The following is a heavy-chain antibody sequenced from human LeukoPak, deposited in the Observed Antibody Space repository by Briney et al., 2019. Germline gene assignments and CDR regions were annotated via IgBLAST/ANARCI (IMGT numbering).Heavy chain of an antibody. D-gene: IGHD3-22*01. V-gene: IGHV1-18*01. J-gene: IGHJ5*02. CDR1: GYTFTSYG. CDR3: ARESPPGDSSGSATWFDP. Sequence: ASVKVSCKASGYTFTSYGISWVQQAPGQGLEWMGWISAYNGNTNYAQKFQGRVTMTRDTSISTAYMELSRLRSDDTAVYYCARESPPGDSSGSATWFDPWGQGTLVTVSS. CDR2: ISAYNGNT.